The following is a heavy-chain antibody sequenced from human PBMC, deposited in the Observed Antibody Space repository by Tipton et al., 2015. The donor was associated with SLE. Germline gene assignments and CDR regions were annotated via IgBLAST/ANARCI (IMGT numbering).Heavy chain of an antibody. CDR3: ARDLGIMIVVVDAFDI. V-gene: IGHV4-38-2*02. Sequence: TLSLTCAVSGYSISSGYYWGWIRQPPGKGLEWIGSIYHSGSTYYNPSLKSRVTISVDTSKNQFSLKLSSVTAADTAVYYCARDLGIMIVVVDAFDIWGQGTMVTVSS. CDR1: GYSISSGYY. D-gene: IGHD3-22*01. CDR2: IYHSGST. J-gene: IGHJ3*02.